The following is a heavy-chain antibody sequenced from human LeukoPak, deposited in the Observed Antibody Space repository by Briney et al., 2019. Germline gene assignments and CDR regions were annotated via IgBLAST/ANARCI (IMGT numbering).Heavy chain of an antibody. J-gene: IGHJ4*02. CDR1: GFTFSSYS. D-gene: IGHD6-19*01. V-gene: IGHV3-21*01. Sequence: GALRLSCAASGFTFSSYSINWVRQAPGKGLEWVSSISSSSSYIYYADSVKGRFTISRDNAKNSLYLQMNSLRAEDTAVYYCARGRSGYFDYWGQGTLVTVSS. CDR2: ISSSSSYI. CDR3: ARGRSGYFDY.